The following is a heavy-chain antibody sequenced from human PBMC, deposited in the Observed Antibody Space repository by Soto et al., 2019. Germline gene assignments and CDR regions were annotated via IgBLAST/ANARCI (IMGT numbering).Heavy chain of an antibody. CDR3: ARGVGNSEGNVDF. D-gene: IGHD4-4*01. CDR2: INGDGTTT. CDR1: GFTFSGDW. Sequence: EVQLMESGGGLVQPGGSLRLSCAASGFTFSGDWMHWVRQTPGKGLVCVSRINGDGTTTKFADSVKGRFTISRDNAENTVYLQMNSLRAEDTAVYYCARGVGNSEGNVDFWGQGTLVTVSS. V-gene: IGHV3-74*03. J-gene: IGHJ4*02.